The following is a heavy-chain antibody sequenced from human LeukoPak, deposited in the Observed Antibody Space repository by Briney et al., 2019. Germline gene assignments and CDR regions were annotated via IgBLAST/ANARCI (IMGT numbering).Heavy chain of an antibody. D-gene: IGHD3-10*01. CDR1: GDSVSSNRAA. Sequence: SQTLSLTCAISGDSVSSNRAAWNWIRQSASRGLEWLGRTYYRSKWYHDYAVSVKSRITINPDTSKNQFSLHMNSVTPEDTAVYYCAKETVRSRYESVGGNWFDPWGQGTLVTVSS. CDR2: TYYRSKWYH. V-gene: IGHV6-1*01. CDR3: AKETVRSRYESVGGNWFDP. J-gene: IGHJ5*02.